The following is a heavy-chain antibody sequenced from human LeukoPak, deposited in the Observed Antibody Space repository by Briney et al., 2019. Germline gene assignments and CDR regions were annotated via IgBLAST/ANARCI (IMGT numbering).Heavy chain of an antibody. D-gene: IGHD1-26*01. J-gene: IGHJ4*02. CDR2: INPNSGGT. Sequence: VASVTVSFKASGYTFTGYYMHWVRQAPGQGLEWMGWINPNSGGTNYAQKFQGRVTMTRDTSISTAYMELSRLRSDDTAVYYCARVGGATTFYFDYWGQGTLVTVSS. V-gene: IGHV1-2*02. CDR1: GYTFTGYY. CDR3: ARVGGATTFYFDY.